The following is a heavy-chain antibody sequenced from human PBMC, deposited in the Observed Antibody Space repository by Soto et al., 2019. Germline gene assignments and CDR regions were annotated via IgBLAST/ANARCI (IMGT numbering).Heavy chain of an antibody. D-gene: IGHD3-16*01. CDR3: ARGALNYYYYYMDV. CDR1: GYTFTSYA. V-gene: IGHV1-3*01. J-gene: IGHJ6*03. Sequence: GASLKVSCKASGYTFTSYAMHWVRQAPGQRLEWMGWINAGNGNTKYSQKFQGRVTITRDTSASTAYMELSSLRSEDTAVYYCARGALNYYYYYMDVWGKGTTVTVSS. CDR2: INAGNGNT.